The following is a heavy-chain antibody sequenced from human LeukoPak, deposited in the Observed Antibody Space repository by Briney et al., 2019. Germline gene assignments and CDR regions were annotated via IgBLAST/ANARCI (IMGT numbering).Heavy chain of an antibody. V-gene: IGHV3-11*04. J-gene: IGHJ6*03. CDR1: DFTFSDYY. Sequence: PGGSLRLSCAASDFTFSDYYMSWIRQAPGKGLEWVSYISSTGSTIYYADSVKGRFTLSRDNSKNTLYLQMNSLRAEDTAVYYCARVAGSWFPQTYYYYYYMDVWGKGTTVTVSS. CDR3: ARVAGSWFPQTYYYYYYMDV. CDR2: ISSTGSTI. D-gene: IGHD6-13*01.